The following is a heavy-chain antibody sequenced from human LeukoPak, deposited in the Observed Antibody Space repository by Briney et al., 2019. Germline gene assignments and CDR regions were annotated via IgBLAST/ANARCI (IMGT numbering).Heavy chain of an antibody. Sequence: GGSLRLSCAASGFIFRNYAMHWVRQAPGKGLEWVAIISFDGGNKYYADSVKGRFTISRDNSKNTLYLQMNSLRAEDTAVHYCARDGIVGSPLFKFDYWGQGTLVTVSS. CDR1: GFIFRNYA. CDR3: ARDGIVGSPLFKFDY. J-gene: IGHJ4*02. V-gene: IGHV3-30-3*01. D-gene: IGHD1-26*01. CDR2: ISFDGGNK.